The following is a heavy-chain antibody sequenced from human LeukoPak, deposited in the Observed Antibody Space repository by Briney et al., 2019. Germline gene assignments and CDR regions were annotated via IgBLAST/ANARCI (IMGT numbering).Heavy chain of an antibody. CDR3: ARPSVQSGSSTSLLDAFDI. CDR2: ISAYNGNT. V-gene: IGHV1-18*01. D-gene: IGHD1-26*01. Sequence: ASVKVSCKASGYTFTSYGISWVRQAPGQGLEWMGWISAYNGNTNYAQKLQGRVTMTTDTSTSTAYMELRSLRSDDTAVYYCARPSVQSGSSTSLLDAFDIWGQGTMVTVSS. J-gene: IGHJ3*02. CDR1: GYTFTSYG.